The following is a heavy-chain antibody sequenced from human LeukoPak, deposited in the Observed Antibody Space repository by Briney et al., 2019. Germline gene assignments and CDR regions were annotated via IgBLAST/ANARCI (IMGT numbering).Heavy chain of an antibody. CDR3: ARARGAGWYFDL. Sequence: GGSLRLSCAASGFTFSSYSMDWVRQAPGKGLEWVSYTSSSSSTIKYADSVRGRFTISRDNAENSLYLQMNSLRDEDTAVYYCARARGAGWYFDLWGRGTLVTVSS. CDR2: TSSSSSTI. CDR1: GFTFSSYS. J-gene: IGHJ2*01. V-gene: IGHV3-48*02. D-gene: IGHD2-15*01.